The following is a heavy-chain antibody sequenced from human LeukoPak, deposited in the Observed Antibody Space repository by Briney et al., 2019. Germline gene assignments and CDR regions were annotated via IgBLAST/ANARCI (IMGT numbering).Heavy chain of an antibody. J-gene: IGHJ5*02. Sequence: GASVKVSCKSFGYTFTSNYMHWVRQAPGQGPEWMGVISPSGASTTYALTFQGRVTLTRDMSTSTDYLELSSLRSEDTAVYYCARDNSVRDEAWWFSPWGQGTLVTVSS. D-gene: IGHD5-24*01. CDR3: ARDNSVRDEAWWFSP. V-gene: IGHV1-46*01. CDR1: GYTFTSNY. CDR2: ISPSGAST.